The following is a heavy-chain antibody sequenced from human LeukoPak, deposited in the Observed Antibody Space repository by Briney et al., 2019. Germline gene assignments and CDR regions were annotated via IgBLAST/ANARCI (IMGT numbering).Heavy chain of an antibody. CDR1: GGTFRSYA. Sequence: SVKVSCKPSGGTFRSYAISWVRQAPGQGLEWMGGIIPIFGSSNYARKFQGRVTLTTDESTSTAYMELTNLKSEDTAVYYCARGYDTTGYYLNYWGQGTLVTVSS. V-gene: IGHV1-69*05. J-gene: IGHJ4*02. CDR3: ARGYDTTGYYLNY. D-gene: IGHD3-22*01. CDR2: IIPIFGSS.